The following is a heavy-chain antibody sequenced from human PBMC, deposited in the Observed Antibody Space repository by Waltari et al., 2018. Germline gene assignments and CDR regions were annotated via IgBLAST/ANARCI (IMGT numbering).Heavy chain of an antibody. Sequence: QVQLQQWGAGLLTPSETLSLTCAVYGGSFSGYYWSWIRQPPGKGLAWIGEINHSGSTNNNPALKRRVTISVDTSKNQFSLKLSAVTAADTAVYYCARGSPTERGSGWYYFDYWGQGTLVTVSS. D-gene: IGHD6-19*01. V-gene: IGHV4-34*01. CDR2: INHSGST. CDR3: ARGSPTERGSGWYYFDY. J-gene: IGHJ4*02. CDR1: GGSFSGYY.